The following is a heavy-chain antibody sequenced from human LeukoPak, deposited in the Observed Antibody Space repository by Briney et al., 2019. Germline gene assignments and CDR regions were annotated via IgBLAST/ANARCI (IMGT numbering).Heavy chain of an antibody. Sequence: PGGSLRLSCAASGFTFSSYGMHWVRQAPGKGLEWVAFIRYDGSNKYYADSVKGRFTISRDNSKNTLYLQMNSLRAEDTAVYYCAKAGYYGSGEHGYWGQGTLVTVSS. CDR2: IRYDGSNK. CDR3: AKAGYYGSGEHGY. CDR1: GFTFSSYG. D-gene: IGHD3-10*01. J-gene: IGHJ4*02. V-gene: IGHV3-30*02.